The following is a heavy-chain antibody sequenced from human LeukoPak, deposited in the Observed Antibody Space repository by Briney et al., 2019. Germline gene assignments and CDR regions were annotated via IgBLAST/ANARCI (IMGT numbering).Heavy chain of an antibody. CDR3: ARVHLSYSSGWYYHSDTYYYMDV. CDR1: GYTFTRYG. V-gene: IGHV1-18*01. J-gene: IGHJ6*03. CDR2: ISAYNGNT. Sequence: ASVTVSCKASGYTFTRYGISWVRQAPGQGLEWMGWISAYNGNTNYAQKLQGRVTMTTDTSTSTAYMELRSLRSDDTAVYYCARVHLSYSSGWYYHSDTYYYMDVWGKGTTVTISS. D-gene: IGHD6-19*01.